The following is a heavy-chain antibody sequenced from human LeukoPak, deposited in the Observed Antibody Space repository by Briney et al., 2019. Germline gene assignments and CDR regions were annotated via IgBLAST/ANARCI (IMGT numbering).Heavy chain of an antibody. Sequence: GGSLRLSCAASGFSFDGYGLSWVGQAPGTGLEWVSGVNWNGGSTGYADSVKGRLTISRDNAKNSLYLQMNSLRAEDTALYYCAGARVVVVAALDYWGQGTLVTVSS. CDR2: VNWNGGST. J-gene: IGHJ4*02. V-gene: IGHV3-20*04. CDR1: GFSFDGYG. CDR3: AGARVVVVAALDY. D-gene: IGHD2-15*01.